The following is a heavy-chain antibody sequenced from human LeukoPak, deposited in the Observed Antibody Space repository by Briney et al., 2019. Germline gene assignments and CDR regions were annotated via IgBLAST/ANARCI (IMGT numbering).Heavy chain of an antibody. Sequence: YYSGTTYYNPSLKSRVTISVDTSRNQFSLKLSSVTAADTAVYYCAKVRKWLQWVNYFDYWGQGTLVTVSS. CDR3: AKVRKWLQWVNYFDY. CDR2: YYSGTT. J-gene: IGHJ4*02. D-gene: IGHD5-24*01. V-gene: IGHV4-39*07.